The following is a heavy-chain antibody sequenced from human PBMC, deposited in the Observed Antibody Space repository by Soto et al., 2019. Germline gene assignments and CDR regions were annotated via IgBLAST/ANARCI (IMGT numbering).Heavy chain of an antibody. D-gene: IGHD2-15*01. Sequence: QVQLQESGPGLVKPSETLSLTCAVSGGSISSNYWGTWVRQPPEKGLEWIGEIYHSGGANYNPSLKSRVTIAVDKSTNQFSLRLTSVAAADTAVYYCTRVPLTTSGRRPGFDPGGQGTLVTVSS. CDR1: GGSISSNYW. V-gene: IGHV4-4*02. J-gene: IGHJ5*02. CDR2: IYHSGGA. CDR3: TRVPLTTSGRRPGFDP.